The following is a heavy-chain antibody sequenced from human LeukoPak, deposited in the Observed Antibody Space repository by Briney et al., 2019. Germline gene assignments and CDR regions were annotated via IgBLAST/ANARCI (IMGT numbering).Heavy chain of an antibody. CDR3: ALSMIVVVPEQFDY. D-gene: IGHD3-22*01. CDR2: ISAYNGNT. V-gene: IGHV1-18*01. CDR1: GYTFTSYG. J-gene: IGHJ4*02. Sequence: ASVKVTCKASGYTFTSYGISWVRQAPGQGLEWMGWISAYNGNTNYAQKLQGRVTMTTDTSTSTAYMELRSLRSDDTAVYYCALSMIVVVPEQFDYWGQGTLVTVSS.